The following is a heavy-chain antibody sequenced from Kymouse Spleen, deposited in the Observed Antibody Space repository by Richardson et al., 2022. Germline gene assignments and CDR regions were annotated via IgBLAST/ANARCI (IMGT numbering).Heavy chain of an antibody. CDR2: INPNSGGT. CDR3: AREHYGSGSYGGTAFDY. Sequence: QVQLVQSGAEVKKPGASVKVSCKASGYTFTGYYMHWVRQAPGQGLEWMGWINPNSGGTNYAQKFQGWVTMTRDTSISTAYMELSRLRSDDTAVYYCAREHYGSGSYGGTAFDYWGQGTLVTVSS. CDR1: GYTFTGYY. J-gene: IGHJ4*02. D-gene: IGHD3-10*01. V-gene: IGHV1-2*04.